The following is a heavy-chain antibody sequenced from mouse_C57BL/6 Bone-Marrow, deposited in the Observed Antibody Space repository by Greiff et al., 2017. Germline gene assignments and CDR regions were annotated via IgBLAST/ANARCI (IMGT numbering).Heavy chain of an antibody. CDR1: GFTFSDYE. V-gene: IGHV5-15*01. CDR2: ISNLAYSI. J-gene: IGHJ2*01. Sequence: VQLQQSGGGLVQPGGSLKLSCAASGFTFSDYEMAWVRQAPRKGPEWVAFISNLAYSIYYADTVTGRFTIARENAKNTLYLEMSSLRSEDTAMYYCARRSGYGFDYWGKGTTLTVSS. CDR3: ARRSGYGFDY. D-gene: IGHD3-2*02.